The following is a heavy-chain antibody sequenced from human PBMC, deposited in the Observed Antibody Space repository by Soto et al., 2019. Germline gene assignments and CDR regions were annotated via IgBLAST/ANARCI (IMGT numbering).Heavy chain of an antibody. D-gene: IGHD2-15*01. CDR2: IVPSDGYT. Sequence: QVQLAQSGAEVKKPGASVNLSCKASGYIFTSYKMHWVRQAPGQLLEWMVVIVPSDGYTIYAQNFQGRVTMAGDTSTSTVYMELGSLRPEDTAFYYCARKEGGLSFWRQGTLVTVSS. V-gene: IGHV1-46*03. J-gene: IGHJ4*01. CDR3: ARKEGGLSF. CDR1: GYIFTSYK.